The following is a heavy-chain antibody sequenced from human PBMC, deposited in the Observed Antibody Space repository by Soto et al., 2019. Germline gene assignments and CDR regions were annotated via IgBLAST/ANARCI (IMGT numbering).Heavy chain of an antibody. CDR3: ARDLYSSSPEFDP. Sequence: PGGSLRLSCAASGFTVSSNYMSWVRQAPGKGLEWVSVIYSGGSTYYADSVKGRFTISRDNSKNTLYLQMNSLRAEDTAVYCCARDLYSSSPEFDPWGQGTLVTVSS. V-gene: IGHV3-66*01. CDR1: GFTVSSNY. CDR2: IYSGGST. D-gene: IGHD6-13*01. J-gene: IGHJ5*02.